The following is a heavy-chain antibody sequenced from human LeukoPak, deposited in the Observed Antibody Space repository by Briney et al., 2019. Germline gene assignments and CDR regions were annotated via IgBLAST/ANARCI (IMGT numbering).Heavy chain of an antibody. Sequence: SVKVSCKASGYTFTGYYMQWVRQAPGQGLEWMGGIIPIFGTANYAQKFQGRVTITADKSTSTAYMELSSLRSEDTAVYYCARGTDFWSGINNYYFDYWGQGTLVTVSS. CDR1: GYTFTGYY. D-gene: IGHD3-3*01. CDR3: ARGTDFWSGINNYYFDY. J-gene: IGHJ4*02. CDR2: IIPIFGTA. V-gene: IGHV1-69*06.